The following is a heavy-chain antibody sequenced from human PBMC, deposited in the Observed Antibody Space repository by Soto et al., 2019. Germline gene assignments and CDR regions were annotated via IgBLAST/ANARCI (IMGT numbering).Heavy chain of an antibody. CDR1: GYTFTGYY. Sequence: ASVKVSCKASGYTFTGYYMHWVRQAPGQGLEWMGWINPNSGGTNYAQKFQGWVTMTRDTSISTAYMELSRLRSDDTAVYYCARGGIAVASAFDIWGQGTMVTVSS. CDR2: INPNSGGT. D-gene: IGHD6-19*01. V-gene: IGHV1-2*04. J-gene: IGHJ3*02. CDR3: ARGGIAVASAFDI.